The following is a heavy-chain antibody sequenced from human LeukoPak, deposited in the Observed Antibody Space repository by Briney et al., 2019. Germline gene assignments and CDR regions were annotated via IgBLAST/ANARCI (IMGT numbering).Heavy chain of an antibody. J-gene: IGHJ4*02. CDR3: ARHLIAARLFDY. V-gene: IGHV4-34*01. CDR2: INHSGST. CDR1: GGSFSGYY. D-gene: IGHD6-6*01. Sequence: SETLSLTCAVYGGSFSGYYWSWIRQPPGKGLEWIGEINHSGSTNYNPSLKSRVTISVDTSKNQFSLKLSSVTAAGTAVYYCARHLIAARLFDYWGQGTLVTVSS.